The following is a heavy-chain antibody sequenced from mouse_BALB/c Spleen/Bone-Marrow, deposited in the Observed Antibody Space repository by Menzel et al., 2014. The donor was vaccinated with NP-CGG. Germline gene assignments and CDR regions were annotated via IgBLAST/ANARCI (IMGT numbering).Heavy chain of an antibody. J-gene: IGHJ4*01. D-gene: IGHD2-4*01. V-gene: IGHV2-2*02. CDR3: ARNYDYGDYYAMDY. CDR1: GFSLTNYA. Sequence: VNVVESGPGLVQPSQSLSITCTVSGFSLTNYAVHWVRPSPGKGLEWLGVIWTGGNTDYNAAFISRLSISKDNSKSXVFFKMNSLQPSDTAIYYCARNYDYGDYYAMDYWGQGTSVTVSS. CDR2: IWTGGNT.